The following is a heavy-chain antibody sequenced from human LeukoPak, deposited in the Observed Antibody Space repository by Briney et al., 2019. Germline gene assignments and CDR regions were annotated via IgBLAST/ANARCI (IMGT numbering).Heavy chain of an antibody. CDR2: IYYSGST. V-gene: IGHV4-34*01. Sequence: SETLSLTCAVYGGSFSGYYWSWIRQPPGKGLEWIGSIYYSGSTYYNPSLKSRVTISVDTSKNQFSLKLSSVTAADTAVYYCARDRHIVVVVAAYFDYWGQGTLVTVSS. CDR3: ARDRHIVVVVAAYFDY. J-gene: IGHJ4*02. D-gene: IGHD2-15*01. CDR1: GGSFSGYY.